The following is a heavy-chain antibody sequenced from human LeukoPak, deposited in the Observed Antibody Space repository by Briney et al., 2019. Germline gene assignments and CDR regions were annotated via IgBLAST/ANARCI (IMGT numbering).Heavy chain of an antibody. CDR1: GGSISSGSYY. V-gene: IGHV4-39*07. CDR2: LYYSGST. J-gene: IGHJ4*02. CDR3: ARRYSYGYDFDY. Sequence: SETLSLTCTVSGGSISSGSYYWGWIRQPPGKGLEWIGSLYYSGSTSYNPSLKSRVTISRDTSKNQFSLKLSSVTAADTAVYYCARRYSYGYDFDYWGQGTLVTVSS. D-gene: IGHD5-18*01.